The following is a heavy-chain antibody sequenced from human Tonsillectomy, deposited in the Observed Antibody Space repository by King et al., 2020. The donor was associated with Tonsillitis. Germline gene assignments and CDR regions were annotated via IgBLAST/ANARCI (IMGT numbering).Heavy chain of an antibody. CDR2: IDWDDDK. CDR3: ARSLVGYSNAYALDY. Sequence: VTLKESGPALVKPTQTLTLTCTFSGFSLSTSGMCVSWIRQPPGKALEWLALIDWDDDKYYSTTLKTRVTLSKDTSKNQVVLTMTNMDPVDTATYYCARSLVGYSNAYALDYWGQGTLVTVSS. V-gene: IGHV2-70*01. CDR1: GFSLSTSGMC. J-gene: IGHJ4*02. D-gene: IGHD5-18*01.